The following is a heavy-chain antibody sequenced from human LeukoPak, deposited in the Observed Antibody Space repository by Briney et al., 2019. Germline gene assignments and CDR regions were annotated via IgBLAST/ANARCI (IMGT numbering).Heavy chain of an antibody. V-gene: IGHV1-69*04. D-gene: IGHD6-19*01. J-gene: IGHJ4*02. CDR3: ARDLWDSSGWSRSYFDY. CDR1: GGTFSSYA. Sequence: ASVKVSCKASGGTFSSYAISWVRQAPGQGLEWMGRIIPILGIANYAQKFQGRVTMTRDTSTSTVYMELSSLRSEDTAVYYCARDLWDSSGWSRSYFDYWGQGTLVTVSS. CDR2: IIPILGIA.